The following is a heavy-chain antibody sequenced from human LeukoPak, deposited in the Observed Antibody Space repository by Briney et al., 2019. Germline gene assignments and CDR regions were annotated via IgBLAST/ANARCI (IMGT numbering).Heavy chain of an antibody. J-gene: IGHJ6*03. Sequence: SETLSLTCTVSGGSISSYYWSWIRQPAGKGLEWIGRMYSSGSTNYTPSLKSRVTMSVDTSKNQFSLKMSSVTAADTAVYYCARGTGNYYYYYMDVWGKGTTVTVSS. CDR3: ARGTGNYYYYYMDV. D-gene: IGHD3-10*01. CDR2: MYSSGST. CDR1: GGSISSYY. V-gene: IGHV4-4*07.